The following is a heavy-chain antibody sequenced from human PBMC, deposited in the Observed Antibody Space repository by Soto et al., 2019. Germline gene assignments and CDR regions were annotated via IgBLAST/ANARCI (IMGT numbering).Heavy chain of an antibody. J-gene: IGHJ4*01. Sequence: SETLSLTCTVSVGFISIRSYYWGWIRQPPGKGLEWIGSIYYSGSTYYNPSLKSRVTISVDTSKNQFSLKLSSVTAADTAVYYRARLAYDFWSGYSADWGHGTLVTVSS. D-gene: IGHD3-3*01. V-gene: IGHV4-39*01. CDR2: IYYSGST. CDR3: ARLAYDFWSGYSAD. CDR1: VGFISIRSYY.